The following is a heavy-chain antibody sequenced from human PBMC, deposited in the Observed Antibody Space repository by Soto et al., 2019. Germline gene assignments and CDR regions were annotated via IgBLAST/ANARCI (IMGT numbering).Heavy chain of an antibody. J-gene: IGHJ6*02. CDR1: GFTFSSYG. CDR3: GRDLRGGGWATLSYSSYGMDV. V-gene: IGHV3-33*01. D-gene: IGHD6-19*01. Sequence: QVQLVESGGGVVQPGRSLRLSCAASGFTFSSYGMHWVRQAPGKGLEWVAVIWYDGSNKYYADSVKGRFTISRDNSKNRLDMKMKGRRAEDTAVYYWGRDLRGGGWATLSYSSYGMDVWGQGTTVTVSS. CDR2: IWYDGSNK.